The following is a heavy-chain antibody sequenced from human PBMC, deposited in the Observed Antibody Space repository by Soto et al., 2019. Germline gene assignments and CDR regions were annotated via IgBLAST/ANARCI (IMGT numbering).Heavy chain of an antibody. CDR1: GGSFSGYQ. CDR3: ARGLILWFGELSRRGGYYYYMDV. Sequence: QVQLQQWGAGLLKPSETLSLTCAVYGGSFSGYQWTWIRQTPEQGLEWIGEINDSGNINYNPSLKSRVTILVDTAKKQISLRLRSVTAADTAVYYCARGLILWFGELSRRGGYYYYMDVWGTGKTVTVSS. J-gene: IGHJ6*03. CDR2: INDSGNI. D-gene: IGHD3-10*01. V-gene: IGHV4-34*02.